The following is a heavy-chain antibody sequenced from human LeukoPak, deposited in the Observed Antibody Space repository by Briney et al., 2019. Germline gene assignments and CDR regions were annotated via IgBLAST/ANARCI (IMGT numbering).Heavy chain of an antibody. V-gene: IGHV4-4*02. D-gene: IGHD3-10*01. CDR2: IYHSGST. CDR1: GGSISSSNW. CDR3: ARDVPRRYYYGSGSYYD. Sequence: SGTLSLTCAVSGGSISSSNWWSWVRPPPAKGREWIGEIYHSGSTNYNPSLKSRVTISVDKSKNQFSLKLSSVTAADTAVYYCARDVPRRYYYGSGSYYDWGQGTLVTVFS. J-gene: IGHJ4*02.